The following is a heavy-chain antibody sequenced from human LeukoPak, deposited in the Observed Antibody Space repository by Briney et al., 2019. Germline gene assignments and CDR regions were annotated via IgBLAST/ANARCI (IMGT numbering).Heavy chain of an antibody. J-gene: IGHJ6*03. CDR3: AKVVDYDFRNYYYYYMDV. Sequence: GGSLRLSCAASGFTFSSYAMSWVRQAPGKGLEWVSVISGSGGSTYYADSVKGRFTISRDNSKNMLYLQMNSLRAEDTAVYYCAKVVDYDFRNYYYYYMDVWGKGTTVTVSS. CDR2: ISGSGGST. D-gene: IGHD3-3*01. V-gene: IGHV3-23*01. CDR1: GFTFSSYA.